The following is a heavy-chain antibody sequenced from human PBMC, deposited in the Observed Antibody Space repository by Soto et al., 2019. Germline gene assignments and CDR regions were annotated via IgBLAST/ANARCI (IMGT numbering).Heavy chain of an antibody. CDR3: ARAHYSSSYSVY. CDR1: GGSISSSSYY. D-gene: IGHD6-13*01. Sequence: SETLSLTCTVSGGSISSSSYYWGWIRQPPGKGLEWIGSIYYSGSTNYNPSLKSRVTISVDTSKNQFSLKLSSVTAADTAVYYCARAHYSSSYSVYWGQGTLVTVSS. CDR2: IYYSGST. V-gene: IGHV4-39*07. J-gene: IGHJ4*02.